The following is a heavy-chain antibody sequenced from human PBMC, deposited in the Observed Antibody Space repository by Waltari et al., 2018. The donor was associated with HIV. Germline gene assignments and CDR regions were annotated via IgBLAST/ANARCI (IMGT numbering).Heavy chain of an antibody. Sequence: QVQLQQSGPRLVKPSQTLSLTCAISGDSVSSNSAAWNWIRQSPRRGLEWLGRKYYSAKWDIDYAVSVKIRIIINPDTSDNRFSLQLNSVTLEDTAVYYCARGWNYDFWSGLEGGKFDPWGQGNLVTVSS. J-gene: IGHJ5*02. CDR1: GDSVSSNSAA. D-gene: IGHD3-3*01. CDR3: ARGWNYDFWSGLEGGKFDP. CDR2: KYYSAKWDI. V-gene: IGHV6-1*01.